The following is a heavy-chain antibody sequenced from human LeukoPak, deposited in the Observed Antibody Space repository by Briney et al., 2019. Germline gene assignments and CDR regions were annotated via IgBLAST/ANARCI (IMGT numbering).Heavy chain of an antibody. CDR3: AKGMSGSSPYNWFGP. D-gene: IGHD1-26*01. J-gene: IGHJ5*02. Sequence: PGGSLRLSCAASGLIFSNYAMSWVRQAPGKGLEWVSVIGGSGVNTYYADSVKGRFTISRDNSKNTLFLQMNSLRAEDTAVYYCAKGMSGSSPYNWFGPWGQGTLVTVSS. CDR1: GLIFSNYA. V-gene: IGHV3-23*01. CDR2: IGGSGVNT.